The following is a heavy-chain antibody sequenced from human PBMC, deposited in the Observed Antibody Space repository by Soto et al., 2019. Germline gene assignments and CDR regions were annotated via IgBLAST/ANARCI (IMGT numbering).Heavy chain of an antibody. D-gene: IGHD3-9*01. Sequence: GGSLRLSCASSGFTFSEYAMHWVRQAPGKGLEWVAVISYDGSSKYYRDSVKGRLTISRDNSKNTLFLQMDSLRDEDTAVYYCARDLRTQYFFDYWGQGTLVTVSS. CDR3: ARDLRTQYFFDY. CDR2: ISYDGSSK. J-gene: IGHJ4*02. CDR1: GFTFSEYA. V-gene: IGHV3-30-3*01.